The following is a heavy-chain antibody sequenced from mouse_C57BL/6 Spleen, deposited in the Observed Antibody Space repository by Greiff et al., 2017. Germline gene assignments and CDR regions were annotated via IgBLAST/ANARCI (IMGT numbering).Heavy chain of an antibody. J-gene: IGHJ4*01. Sequence: VQLQQSGPELVKPGASVKISCKASGYAFSSSWMNWVKQRPGKGLEWIGRIYPGDGDTNYNGKFKGKATLTADKSSSTAYMQLSSLTSEDSAVYVCASYEKGYAMDYWGQGTSVTVSA. CDR3: ASYEKGYAMDY. V-gene: IGHV1-82*01. CDR2: IYPGDGDT. CDR1: GYAFSSSW. D-gene: IGHD2-12*01.